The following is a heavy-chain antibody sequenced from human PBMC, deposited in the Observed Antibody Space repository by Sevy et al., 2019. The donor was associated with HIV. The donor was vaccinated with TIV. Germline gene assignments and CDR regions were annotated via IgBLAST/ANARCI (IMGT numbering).Heavy chain of an antibody. CDR1: GFTFSYYW. D-gene: IGHD6-13*01. V-gene: IGHV3-7*03. Sequence: GGSLRLSCAASGFTFSYYWMSWVRQAPGKGLEWVANIKQDGSEKYYVDSVKGRFTISRDNAKNSLYLQMNSLRAEDTAVYYCAKDRYSSSWREKYYFDYWGQGTLVTVSS. CDR2: IKQDGSEK. CDR3: AKDRYSSSWREKYYFDY. J-gene: IGHJ4*02.